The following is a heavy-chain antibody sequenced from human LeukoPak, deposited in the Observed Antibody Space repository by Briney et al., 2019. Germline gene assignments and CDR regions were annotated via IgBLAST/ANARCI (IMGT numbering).Heavy chain of an antibody. J-gene: IGHJ4*02. CDR1: GGSISSYY. CDR2: IYTSGST. D-gene: IGHD6-13*01. Sequence: PSETLSLTCTVSGGSISSYYWSWIRQPAGKGLEWIGRIYTSGSTNYNPSLKSRVTMSVDTSKNQFSLKLSSVTAADTAVYYCAREFDRDSHRYRCKLVLGSPAGGYFDYWGQGTLVTVSS. V-gene: IGHV4-4*07. CDR3: AREFDRDSHRYRCKLVLGSPAGGYFDY.